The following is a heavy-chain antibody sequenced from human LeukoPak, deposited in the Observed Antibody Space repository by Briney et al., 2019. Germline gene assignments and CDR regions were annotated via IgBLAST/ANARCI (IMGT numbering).Heavy chain of an antibody. D-gene: IGHD5-24*01. Sequence: GGSLRLSCAASGFTFSSYAMSWVRQAPGKGLEWVSAISGSGGSTYYADSVKGRFTISRDNSKNTLHLQMNSLRAEDTAVYYCAKGLDGYNSLCDYWGQGTLVTVSS. CDR3: AKGLDGYNSLCDY. V-gene: IGHV3-23*01. CDR1: GFTFSSYA. J-gene: IGHJ4*02. CDR2: ISGSGGST.